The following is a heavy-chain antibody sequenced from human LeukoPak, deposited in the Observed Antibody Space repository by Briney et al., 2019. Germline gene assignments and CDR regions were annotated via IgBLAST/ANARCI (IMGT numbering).Heavy chain of an antibody. CDR1: GDSIDTYV. V-gene: IGHV4-59*12. CDR2: IYHSGST. Sequence: PSETLSLTCTVSGDSIDTYVWSWIRQPPGKGLEWIGYIYHSGSTYYNPSLKSRVTISVDRSKNQFSLKLSSVTAADTAVYYCARSDCSSTSCLNPWGQGTLVTVSS. J-gene: IGHJ5*02. CDR3: ARSDCSSTSCLNP. D-gene: IGHD2-2*01.